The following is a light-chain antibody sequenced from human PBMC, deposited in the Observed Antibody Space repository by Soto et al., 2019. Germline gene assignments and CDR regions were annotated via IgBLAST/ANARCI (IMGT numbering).Light chain of an antibody. J-gene: IGKJ4*01. CDR3: QKHNGAPFT. CDR1: QGISDH. CDR2: AAS. Sequence: DIPMTQSPSSLSASVGDRVIITCRASQGISDHLAWYQQKPGKVPKLLIYAASTVQSGVPSRFSGSGSGTEFTLTISSLQPEDVATYYCQKHNGAPFTFGGGTKVEIK. V-gene: IGKV1-27*01.